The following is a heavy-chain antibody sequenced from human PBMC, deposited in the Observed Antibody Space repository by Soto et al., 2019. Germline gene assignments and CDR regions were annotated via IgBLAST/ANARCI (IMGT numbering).Heavy chain of an antibody. D-gene: IGHD2-2*01. V-gene: IGHV1-69*02. J-gene: IGHJ4*02. CDR1: GGIFNRYS. Sequence: QVQLVQSGAEVKKPGSSVTVSCKASGGIFNRYSVSWVRRAPGQGLEWMGRIIPLFGITNYAQKFQGRVMITADKSTNTAYMEVNGLRSEDTALYYCATFYGGDCTTTTCYGDFDYWGQGALVTVTS. CDR3: ATFYGGDCTTTTCYGDFDY. CDR2: IIPLFGIT.